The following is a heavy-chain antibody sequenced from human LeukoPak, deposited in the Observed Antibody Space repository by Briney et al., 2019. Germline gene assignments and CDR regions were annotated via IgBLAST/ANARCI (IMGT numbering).Heavy chain of an antibody. CDR1: GFTFSSYG. J-gene: IGHJ4*02. CDR3: ARDPAYYDSSGYPDY. D-gene: IGHD3-22*01. V-gene: IGHV3-33*01. Sequence: GRSLRLSCAASGFTFSSYGMHWVRQAPGKGLEWVAVIWYDGSNKYYADSVKGRFTISRDNSKNTLYLQMNSLRAEDTAVYYCARDPAYYDSSGYPDYWGQGTLVTVSS. CDR2: IWYDGSNK.